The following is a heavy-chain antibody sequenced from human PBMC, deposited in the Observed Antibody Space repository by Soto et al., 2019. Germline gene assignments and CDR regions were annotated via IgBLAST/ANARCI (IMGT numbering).Heavy chain of an antibody. Sequence: SETLSLTCSVSGGSISSGAHYWRWIRQHPGKGLEWIGYIYYSGSTYYNPSLKSRITISVDTSKNQFSLKLTSVTAADTAVYYCARAYRSASYFDRSAYYYFKWFDPWGQGTRVTVSS. D-gene: IGHD3-22*01. V-gene: IGHV4-31*03. CDR2: IYYSGST. J-gene: IGHJ5*02. CDR3: ARAYRSASYFDRSAYYYFKWFDP. CDR1: GGSISSGAHY.